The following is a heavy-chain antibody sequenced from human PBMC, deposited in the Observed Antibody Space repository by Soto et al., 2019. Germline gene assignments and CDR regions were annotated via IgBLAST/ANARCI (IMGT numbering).Heavy chain of an antibody. CDR2: ITPYNGDT. J-gene: IGHJ3*01. Sequence: ASVKVSCKASNYLFGAFGISWVRQAPGQGLEWMGWITPYNGDTHYAEKFQDRVTMSADKSTTTAYMEVRSLTTHDTAVYYCARSSGRRHDFDVWGEGTVVTVS. D-gene: IGHD1-1*01. CDR3: ARSSGRRHDFDV. CDR1: NYLFGAFG. V-gene: IGHV1-18*01.